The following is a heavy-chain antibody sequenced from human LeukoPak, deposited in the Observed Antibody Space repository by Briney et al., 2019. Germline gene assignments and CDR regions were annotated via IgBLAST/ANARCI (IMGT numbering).Heavy chain of an antibody. CDR1: GFTFSSYW. J-gene: IGHJ4*02. CDR2: IKQDGSEK. V-gene: IGHV3-7*01. D-gene: IGHD2-2*02. CDR3: ASLDIVVVPAAIRPPLFDY. Sequence: PGGSLRLSCAASGFTFSSYWMSWVRQAPGKGLEWVANIKQDGSEKYYVDSVRGRFTISRDNAKNPLYLQMNSLRAEDTAVYYCASLDIVVVPAAIRPPLFDYWGQGTLVTVSS.